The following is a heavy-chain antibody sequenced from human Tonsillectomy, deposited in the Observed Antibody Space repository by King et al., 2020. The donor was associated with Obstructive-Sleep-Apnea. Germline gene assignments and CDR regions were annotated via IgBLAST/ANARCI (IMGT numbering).Heavy chain of an antibody. V-gene: IGHV4-39*07. CDR3: ARVLRGMGTAHTAPEGDY. Sequence: QLQESGPGPVKPSETLSLTCTVSGGSISGNSYYWGWIRQPPGKGLEWIGTIYYSGSTYYNPSLKSRVTISVDTSKSQFSLKLSSVTAADTAVYYCARVLRGMGTAHTAPEGDYWGQGTLVTVSS. D-gene: IGHD2-21*02. CDR1: GGSISGNSYY. J-gene: IGHJ4*02. CDR2: IYYSGST.